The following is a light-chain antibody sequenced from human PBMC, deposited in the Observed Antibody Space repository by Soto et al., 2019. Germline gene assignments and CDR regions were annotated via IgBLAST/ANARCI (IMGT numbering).Light chain of an antibody. V-gene: IGLV2-14*03. CDR3: SSYTSSTSLV. J-gene: IGLJ3*02. Sequence: QSALTQPASVSGSPGQPITISCTGTSSDMGGYNYVSWYQQHPGKAPKVMIHDVTNRPSGVSNRFSGSKSGNTAFLTISGLQAEDEADYYCSSYTSSTSLVFGGGTKLTVL. CDR2: DVT. CDR1: SSDMGGYNY.